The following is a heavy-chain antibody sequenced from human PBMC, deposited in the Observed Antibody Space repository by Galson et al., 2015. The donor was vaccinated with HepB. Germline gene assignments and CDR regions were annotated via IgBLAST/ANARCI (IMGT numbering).Heavy chain of an antibody. CDR1: GYTFTSYG. CDR2: ISAYNGNT. V-gene: IGHV1-18*01. J-gene: IGHJ4*02. CDR3: ARDRHGIYDSSGYYYHFDY. D-gene: IGHD3-22*01. Sequence: SVKVSCKASGYTFTSYGISWVRQAPGRGLEWMGWISAYNGNTNYAQKLQGRVTMTTDTSTSTAYMELRSLRSDDTAVYYCARDRHGIYDSSGYYYHFDYWGQGTLVTVSS.